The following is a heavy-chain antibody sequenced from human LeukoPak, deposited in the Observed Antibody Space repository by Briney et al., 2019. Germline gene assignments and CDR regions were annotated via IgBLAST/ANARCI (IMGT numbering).Heavy chain of an antibody. CDR1: GFTFSSYG. CDR2: IRYDGSNK. J-gene: IGHJ6*03. V-gene: IGHV3-30*02. CDR3: AKDSQLELRNYYYYYYMDV. D-gene: IGHD1-1*01. Sequence: GGSLRLSCAASGFTFSSYGVHWVRQAPGKGLEWVAFIRYDGSNKYYADSVKGRFTISRDNSKNTLYLQMNSLRAEDTAVYYCAKDSQLELRNYYYYYYMDVWGKGTTVTVSS.